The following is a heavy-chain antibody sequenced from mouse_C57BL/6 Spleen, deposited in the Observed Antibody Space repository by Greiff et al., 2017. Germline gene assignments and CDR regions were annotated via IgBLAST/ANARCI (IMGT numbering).Heavy chain of an antibody. V-gene: IGHV5-6*01. Sequence: EVKVVESGGDLVKPGGSLKLSCAASGFTFSSYGMSWVRQTPDKRLEWVATISSGGSYTYYPDSVKGRFTISRDNAKNTLYLQMSSLKSEDTAMYYCARHGYGSSYGYFDVWGTGTTVTVSS. J-gene: IGHJ1*03. CDR3: ARHGYGSSYGYFDV. D-gene: IGHD1-1*01. CDR2: ISSGGSYT. CDR1: GFTFSSYG.